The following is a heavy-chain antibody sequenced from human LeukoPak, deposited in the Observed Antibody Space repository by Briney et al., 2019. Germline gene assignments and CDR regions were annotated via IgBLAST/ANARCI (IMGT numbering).Heavy chain of an antibody. CDR1: GFTFSSYG. CDR3: AKGYDFWSGYVRSYMDV. V-gene: IGHV3-30*02. J-gene: IGHJ6*03. Sequence: GGSLRLSCAASGFTFSSYGVHWVRQAPGKGLEWVAFIRYDGSNKYYADSVKGRFTISRDNSKNTLYLQMNSLRAEDTAVYYCAKGYDFWSGYVRSYMDVWGKGTTVTVSS. CDR2: IRYDGSNK. D-gene: IGHD3-3*01.